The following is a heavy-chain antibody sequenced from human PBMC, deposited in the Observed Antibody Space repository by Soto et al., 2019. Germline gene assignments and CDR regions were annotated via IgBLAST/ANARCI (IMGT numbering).Heavy chain of an antibody. Sequence: EVQLLESGGKLVQPGGSLTLSCAASGFTFSTYAMAWVRQPPGKGLEWVSGVSASGLNTDYADPVKGRFYISRDNSKNTVSLHMNRPRAEATALYYCAKERPRGTSGYFFDKWGQGTPVTVSS. V-gene: IGHV3-23*01. CDR1: GFTFSTYA. CDR3: AKERPRGTSGYFFDK. CDR2: VSASGLNT. J-gene: IGHJ4*02. D-gene: IGHD3-16*01.